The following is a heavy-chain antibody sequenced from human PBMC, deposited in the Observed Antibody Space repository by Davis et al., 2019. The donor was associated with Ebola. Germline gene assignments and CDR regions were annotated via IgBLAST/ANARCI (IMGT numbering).Heavy chain of an antibody. CDR2: IYPGDSDV. Sequence: GGSLKISCQGSGYSFTNFWIAWVRQMPGKGLEWMGIIYPGDSDVTYSPSVQGQVTISVDKSVNTAYLQWRRLKASDTAIYYCARPSSGYEASFDYWGQGTPVTVSS. J-gene: IGHJ4*02. CDR3: ARPSSGYEASFDY. V-gene: IGHV5-51*01. CDR1: GYSFTNFW. D-gene: IGHD3-22*01.